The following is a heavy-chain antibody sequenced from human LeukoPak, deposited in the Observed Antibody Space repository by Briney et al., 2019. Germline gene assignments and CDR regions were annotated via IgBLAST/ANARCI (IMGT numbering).Heavy chain of an antibody. CDR2: IYPDETNI. D-gene: IGHD2-2*03. J-gene: IGHJ4*02. CDR3: ARPPSRGYSSSFEY. V-gene: IGHV5-51*01. CDR1: GYSFPTYW. Sequence: GESLKISCKGSGYSFPTYWIAWVRQMPGKGLEWMGIIYPDETNIRYSPSFQGQVTISADKSISTAYLQWSSLKASDTAMYYCARPPSRGYSSSFEYWGQGTLVTVSS.